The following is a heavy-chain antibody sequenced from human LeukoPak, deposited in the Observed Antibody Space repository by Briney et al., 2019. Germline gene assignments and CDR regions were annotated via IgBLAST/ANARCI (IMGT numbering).Heavy chain of an antibody. Sequence: PGGSLRLSCAASGFTFSNYVMSWVRQAPGKGLEWVANIKHDGSEAHYVDSVKGRFTISRDNAKNSLSLQMSSLNVDDTGVYFCTRDALFGSGRTHLDFWSQGTLVSVSS. D-gene: IGHD3-10*01. J-gene: IGHJ4*02. CDR3: TRDALFGSGRTHLDF. CDR1: GFTFSNYV. V-gene: IGHV3-7*04. CDR2: IKHDGSEA.